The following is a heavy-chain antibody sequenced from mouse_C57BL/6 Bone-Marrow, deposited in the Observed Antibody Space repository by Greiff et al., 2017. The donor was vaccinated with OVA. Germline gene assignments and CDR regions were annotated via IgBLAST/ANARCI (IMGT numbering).Heavy chain of an antibody. CDR2: IYPGNSDT. CDR3: TRKGVVADYWYFDV. CDR1: GYTFTSYW. J-gene: IGHJ1*03. Sequence: VQLQQSGTVLARPGASVKMSCKTSGYTFTSYWMHWVKQRPGQGLEWIGAIYPGNSDTSSNQKFKGKAKLTAVTSASTAYMERSSLTNEDSAVYYCTRKGVVADYWYFDVWGTGTTVTVSS. D-gene: IGHD1-1*01. V-gene: IGHV1-5*01.